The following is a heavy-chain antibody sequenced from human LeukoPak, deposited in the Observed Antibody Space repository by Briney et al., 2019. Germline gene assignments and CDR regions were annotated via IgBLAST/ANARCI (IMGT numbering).Heavy chain of an antibody. J-gene: IGHJ4*02. CDR3: ARGLRGYSYGARRDDY. D-gene: IGHD5-18*01. V-gene: IGHV4-34*01. CDR2: INHSGST. Sequence: SETLSLTCAVYGGSFSGYYWSWIRQPPGKGLEWIGEINHSGSTNYNPSLKSRVTISVDTSKNQFSLKLSSVTAADTAVYYCARGLRGYSYGARRDDYWGLGTLVTVSS. CDR1: GGSFSGYY.